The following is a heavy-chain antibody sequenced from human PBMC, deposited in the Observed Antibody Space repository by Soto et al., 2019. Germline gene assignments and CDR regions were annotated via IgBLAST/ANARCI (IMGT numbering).Heavy chain of an antibody. Sequence: QVQLQESGPGLVKHSETLSLTCTVSGGSISSDYWSWIRQPPGKGLEWIGYIYYSGSTNYNPSLMSRVTISVDTSKNQFSLKLSSVTAADTAVYYCAREGLTGTIGLYYYYGLDVWGQGTTVTVSS. D-gene: IGHD1-7*01. J-gene: IGHJ6*02. V-gene: IGHV4-59*01. CDR3: AREGLTGTIGLYYYYGLDV. CDR2: IYYSGST. CDR1: GGSISSDY.